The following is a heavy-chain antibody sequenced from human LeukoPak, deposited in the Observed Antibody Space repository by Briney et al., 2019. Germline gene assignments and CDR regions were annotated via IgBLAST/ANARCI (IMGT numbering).Heavy chain of an antibody. D-gene: IGHD5-18*01. V-gene: IGHV6-1*01. CDR2: TYYRSKWDT. CDR3: ARVCYSSFDY. CDR1: GDSLSNNNVA. J-gene: IGHJ4*02. Sequence: SSQTLSLTCAISGDSLSNNNVAWNWIRQSPSRGLEWLGRTYYRSKWDTDYAVSVKSRITINSDTSKNQFSLQLNSVTPEDTAVYYCARVCYSSFDYWDQGTLVTVSS.